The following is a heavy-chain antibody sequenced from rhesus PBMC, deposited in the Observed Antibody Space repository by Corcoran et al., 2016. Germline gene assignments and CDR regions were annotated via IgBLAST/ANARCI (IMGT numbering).Heavy chain of an antibody. CDR2: IYGSGSST. CDR1: GGSISSSY. D-gene: IGHD1-44*02. Sequence: QLQLQESGPGLVKPSETLSVTCAVSGGSISSSYWSWIRQAPGKGLEWIGYIYGSGSSTNYNPSLKSRFTLSVDTSKNQLSLKLSSVTAADTAVYYCASWVGANPGFDYWGQGVLVTVSS. CDR3: ASWVGANPGFDY. J-gene: IGHJ4*01. V-gene: IGHV4-169*02.